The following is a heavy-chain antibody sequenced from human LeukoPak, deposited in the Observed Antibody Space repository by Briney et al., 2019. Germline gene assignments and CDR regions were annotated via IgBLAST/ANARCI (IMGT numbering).Heavy chain of an antibody. CDR1: GGSFSGYY. V-gene: IGHV4-34*01. J-gene: IGHJ5*02. Sequence: SETLSLTCAVYGGSFSGYYWSWIRQPPGKGLEWIGEINHSGSTNHNPSLKSRVTISVDTSKNQFSLKLSSVTAADTAVYYCARVGYDFWSGHPRGWFDPWGQGTLVTVSS. CDR3: ARVGYDFWSGHPRGWFDP. CDR2: INHSGST. D-gene: IGHD3-3*01.